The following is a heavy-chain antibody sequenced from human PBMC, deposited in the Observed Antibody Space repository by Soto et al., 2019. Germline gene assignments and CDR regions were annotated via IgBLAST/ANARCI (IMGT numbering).Heavy chain of an antibody. CDR1: GYSFTSYW. CDR3: ARLIAVAGRNYYYYGMDV. CDR2: IDPSDSYT. V-gene: IGHV5-10-1*01. Sequence: PGESLKISCKGSGYSFTSYWISWVRQMPGKGLEWMGRIDPSDSYTNYSPSFQGHVTISADKSISTAYLQWSSLKASDTAMYYCARLIAVAGRNYYYYGMDVWGQGTTVTVSS. D-gene: IGHD6-19*01. J-gene: IGHJ6*02.